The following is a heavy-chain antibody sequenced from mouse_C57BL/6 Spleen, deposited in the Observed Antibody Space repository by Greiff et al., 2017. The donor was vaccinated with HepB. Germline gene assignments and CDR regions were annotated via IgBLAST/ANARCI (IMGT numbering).Heavy chain of an antibody. D-gene: IGHD1-1*01. Sequence: VKLQQSGAELVKPGASVKISCKASGYAFSSYWMNWVKQRPGKGLEWIGQIYPGDGDTNYNGKFKGKATLTADKSSSTAYMQLSSLTSEDSAVYFCARKTSTTEGFAYWGQGTLVTVSA. CDR1: GYAFSSYW. V-gene: IGHV1-80*01. J-gene: IGHJ3*01. CDR2: IYPGDGDT. CDR3: ARKTSTTEGFAY.